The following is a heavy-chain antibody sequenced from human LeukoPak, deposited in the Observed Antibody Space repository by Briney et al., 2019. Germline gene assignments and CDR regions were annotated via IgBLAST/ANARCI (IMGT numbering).Heavy chain of an antibody. CDR3: ASTTVVTPRLAWFDP. CDR2: INHSGST. CDR1: GGSFSGYY. V-gene: IGHV4-34*01. J-gene: IGHJ5*02. Sequence: SETLSLTCAVYGGSFSGYYWSWIRQPPGKGLEWIGEINHSGSTNYNPSLKSRVTISVDTSKNQFSLKLSSVTAADTAVYYCASTTVVTPRLAWFDPWGQGTLVTVSS. D-gene: IGHD4-23*01.